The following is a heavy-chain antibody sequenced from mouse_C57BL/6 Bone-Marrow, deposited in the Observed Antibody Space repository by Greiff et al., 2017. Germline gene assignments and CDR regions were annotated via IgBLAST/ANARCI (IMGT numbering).Heavy chain of an antibody. V-gene: IGHV1-53*01. Sequence: QVQLQQSGTELVKPGASVKLSCKASGYTFTSYWMHWVKQRPGQGLEWIGNINPSNGGTNYNEKFKSKATLTVDKSSSTAYMQLSSLTAEDSAVYDCARGVWDYAMDYWGQGTAVTVSS. CDR2: INPSNGGT. CDR3: ARGVWDYAMDY. J-gene: IGHJ4*01. D-gene: IGHD2-10*02. CDR1: GYTFTSYW.